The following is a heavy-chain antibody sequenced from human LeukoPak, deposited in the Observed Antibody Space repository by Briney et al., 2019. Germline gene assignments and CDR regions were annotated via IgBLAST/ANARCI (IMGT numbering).Heavy chain of an antibody. CDR1: GLTFSIYS. V-gene: IGHV3-21*01. Sequence: GGSLRLSCAASGLTFSIYSMTWVRQAPGKGLEWVSSISSTGSYIYYADSVKGRFTISRDNAKNSLYLQMNSLRGEDTAVYYCARSMTHGAFDIWGQGTMVTVSS. J-gene: IGHJ3*02. CDR3: ARSMTHGAFDI. D-gene: IGHD2/OR15-2a*01. CDR2: ISSTGSYI.